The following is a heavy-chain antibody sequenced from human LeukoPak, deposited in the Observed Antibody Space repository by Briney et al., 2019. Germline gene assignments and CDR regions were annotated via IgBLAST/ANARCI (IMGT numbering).Heavy chain of an antibody. J-gene: IGHJ4*02. CDR2: INPSGGST. CDR3: ARASYDCVWGSYRTHFDY. V-gene: IGHV1-46*01. D-gene: IGHD3-16*02. CDR1: GYTFTSYY. Sequence: ASVKVSCKASGYTFTSYYMHWVRQAPGQGLEWMGIINPSGGSTSYAQKFQGRVTMTRDMSTSTVYMELSSLRSEDTAVYYCARASYDCVWGSYRTHFDYWGQGTLVTVSS.